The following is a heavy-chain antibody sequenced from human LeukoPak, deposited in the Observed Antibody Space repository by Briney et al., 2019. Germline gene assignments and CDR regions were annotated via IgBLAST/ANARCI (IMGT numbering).Heavy chain of an antibody. D-gene: IGHD3-3*01. CDR1: GGSFSGYY. J-gene: IGHJ4*02. CDR3: ARCRYYDFWSGYYHLFDY. Sequence: SETLSLTCAVYGGSFSGYYWSWIHQPPGKGLEWIGEINHSGSTNYNPSLKSRVTISVDTSKNQFSLKLSSVTAADTAVYYCARCRYYDFWSGYYHLFDYWDQGTLVTVSS. CDR2: INHSGST. V-gene: IGHV4-34*01.